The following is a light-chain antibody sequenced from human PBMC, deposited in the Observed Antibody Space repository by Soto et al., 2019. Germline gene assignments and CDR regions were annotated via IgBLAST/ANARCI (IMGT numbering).Light chain of an antibody. V-gene: IGLV2-14*01. CDR3: SSYTSSSTAYV. J-gene: IGLJ1*01. CDR2: EVS. CDR1: SSDVGGYNY. Sequence: QSALTQPASVSGSPGQSITISCTGTSSDVGGYNYVSWYQQHPGKAPKLVIYEVSNRPSGVSHRFSGSKSDNTASLTISGLQAEDEADYYCSSYTSSSTAYVFGTGTKVTVL.